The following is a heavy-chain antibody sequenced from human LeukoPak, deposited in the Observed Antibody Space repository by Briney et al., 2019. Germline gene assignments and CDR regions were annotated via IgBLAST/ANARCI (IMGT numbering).Heavy chain of an antibody. CDR2: ISAYNGNT. J-gene: IGHJ4*02. V-gene: IGHV1-18*01. CDR3: ARVVNVVRYFDWLLTPFGY. CDR1: GYTFTSYG. Sequence: VASVKVSCKASGYTFTSYGISWVRQAPGQGLEWMGWISAYNGNTNYAQKLQGRVTMTTDTSTSTAYMELRSLRSDDTAVYYCARVVNVVRYFDWLLTPFGYWGQGTLVTVSS. D-gene: IGHD3-9*01.